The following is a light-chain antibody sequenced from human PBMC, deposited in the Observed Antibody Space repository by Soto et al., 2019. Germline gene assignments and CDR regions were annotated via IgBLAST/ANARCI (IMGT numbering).Light chain of an antibody. Sequence: EIVLTQSPGTLSLSPGERATLSCRASQTVIHNYLAWYQQKPGQAPRLLIYGASTRATGIPARFSGSGSGTEFTLTISSLQSEDFAVYYCQQYNNWPRTFGQGTKVDIK. J-gene: IGKJ1*01. CDR1: QTVIHN. CDR3: QQYNNWPRT. V-gene: IGKV3-15*01. CDR2: GAS.